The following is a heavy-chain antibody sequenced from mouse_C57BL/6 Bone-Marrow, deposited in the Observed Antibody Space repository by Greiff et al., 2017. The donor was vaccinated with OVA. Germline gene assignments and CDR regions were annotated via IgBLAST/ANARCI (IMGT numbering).Heavy chain of an antibody. Sequence: EVQRVESGGDLVKPGGSLKLSCAASGFTFSSYGMSWVRQTPDKRLEWVATISSGGSYTYYPDSVKGRFTISRDNAKNTLYLQMSSLKSEDTAMYYCARHIRGYFDVWGTGTTVTVSS. CDR2: ISSGGSYT. J-gene: IGHJ1*03. CDR3: ARHIRGYFDV. V-gene: IGHV5-6*01. CDR1: GFTFSSYG. D-gene: IGHD3-1*01.